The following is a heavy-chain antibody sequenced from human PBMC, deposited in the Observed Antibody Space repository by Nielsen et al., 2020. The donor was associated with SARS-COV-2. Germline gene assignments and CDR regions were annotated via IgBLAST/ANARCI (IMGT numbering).Heavy chain of an antibody. D-gene: IGHD1-26*01. CDR1: GFTFSSYG. Sequence: GSLRLSCAASGFTFSSYGMHWVRQAPGKGLEWVAVISYDGSNKYYADSVKGRFTISRDNSKNTLYLQMNSLRAEDTAVYYCAKNGGSYFDYWGQGTLVTVSS. J-gene: IGHJ4*02. CDR3: AKNGGSYFDY. CDR2: ISYDGSNK. V-gene: IGHV3-30*18.